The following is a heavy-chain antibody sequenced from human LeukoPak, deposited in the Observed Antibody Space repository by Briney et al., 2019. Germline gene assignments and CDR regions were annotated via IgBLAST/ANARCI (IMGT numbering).Heavy chain of an antibody. D-gene: IGHD3-9*01. V-gene: IGHV4-34*01. CDR3: TRGNILSGYCFDF. Sequence: SETLSLTCAVYGGSISGYYWSWIRQPPGKGLEWVGEIHYTGATSYNPSLKSRATISIETSKNQVSLRLGSVTAADTAVYYCTRGNILSGYCFDFWGQGALVTVSS. J-gene: IGHJ4*02. CDR1: GGSISGYY. CDR2: IHYTGAT.